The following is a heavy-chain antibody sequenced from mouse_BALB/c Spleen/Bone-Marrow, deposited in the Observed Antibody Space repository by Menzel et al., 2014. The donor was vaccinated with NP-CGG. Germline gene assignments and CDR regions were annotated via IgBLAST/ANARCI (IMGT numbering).Heavy chain of an antibody. J-gene: IGHJ4*01. Sequence: QVQLQQSGPGLVAPSQSLPITCTVSGFSLISYGVHWVRQPPGKGLEWLGVIWAGGSTNYNSALMSTLSISKDNSKSQVFLKMNRLQTDDTAMYCCARSSSSYYFAMDYWGQGTSGTGAS. CDR3: ARSSSSYYFAMDY. V-gene: IGHV2-9*02. D-gene: IGHD1-1*01. CDR1: GFSLISYG. CDR2: IWAGGST.